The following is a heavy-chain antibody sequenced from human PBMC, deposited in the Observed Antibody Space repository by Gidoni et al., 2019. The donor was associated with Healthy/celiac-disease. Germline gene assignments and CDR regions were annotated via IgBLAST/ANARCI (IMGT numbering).Heavy chain of an antibody. J-gene: IGHJ6*02. D-gene: IGHD6-13*01. CDR2: IYTSGST. V-gene: IGHV4-61*02. CDR1: GGSISSGSYY. Sequence: QVQLQESGPGLVKPSQTLSLTCTVSGGSISSGSYYWSWIRQPAGKALEWIGRIYTSGSTNYTPSLKSRVTISVDTSKNQFSLKLSSVTAADTAVYYCAREMGGINIAAEDVWGQGTTVTVSS. CDR3: AREMGGINIAAEDV.